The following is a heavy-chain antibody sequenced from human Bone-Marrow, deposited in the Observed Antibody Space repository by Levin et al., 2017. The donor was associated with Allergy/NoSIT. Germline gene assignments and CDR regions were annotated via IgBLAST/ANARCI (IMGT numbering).Heavy chain of an antibody. CDR3: ARDPYYYGSGSDYYDY. CDR2: IWYDGTNE. CDR1: GFTFSPYG. V-gene: IGHV3-33*01. J-gene: IGHJ4*02. D-gene: IGHD3-10*01. Sequence: GGSLRLSCAASGFTFSPYGMHWVRQAPGKGLEWVAFIWYDGTNEYYADSVKGRFTISRDNSKNTLYLQMNSLRAEDTAVYYCARDPYYYGSGSDYYDYWGQGTLVTVSS.